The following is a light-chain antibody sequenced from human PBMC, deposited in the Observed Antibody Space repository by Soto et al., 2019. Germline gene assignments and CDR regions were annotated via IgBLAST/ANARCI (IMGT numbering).Light chain of an antibody. CDR3: SSYTSSSIDDV. CDR2: EVS. J-gene: IGLJ1*01. CDR1: SSDVGGYNY. Sequence: QSALTQPASVSGSPGQSITISCTGTSSDVGGYNYVSWYQQHPGKAPKLMIYEVSNRPSGVSNRFSGSKSGNTASLTISGLQAKDEADYYCSSYTSSSIDDVFGTGTK. V-gene: IGLV2-14*01.